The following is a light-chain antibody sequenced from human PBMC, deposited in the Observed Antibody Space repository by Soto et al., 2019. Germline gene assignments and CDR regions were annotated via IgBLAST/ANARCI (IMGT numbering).Light chain of an antibody. CDR2: FAS. CDR1: QPITTN. V-gene: IGKV1-39*01. CDR3: LQTDSVPYT. J-gene: IGKJ2*01. Sequence: DIQMTQSPSSLSASVGDRVTLTCRASQPITTNLNWYQLKPGRPPKLLIYFASSLQAGVPSRFSGAGSETDFTLTITDLQPEDFTSYFCLQTDSVPYTFGQGT.